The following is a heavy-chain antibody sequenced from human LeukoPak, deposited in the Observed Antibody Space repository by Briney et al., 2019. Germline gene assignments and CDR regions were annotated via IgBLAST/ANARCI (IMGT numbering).Heavy chain of an antibody. Sequence: SETLSLTCAVYGGSFSGYYWSWIRQPPGKGLEWIGEINHSGSTNYNPSLKSRGTISVDTSKNQFSLKLSSVTAADTAVYYCARGPHYYDSSGPAIDYWGQGTLVTVSS. CDR1: GGSFSGYY. V-gene: IGHV4-34*01. CDR2: INHSGST. CDR3: ARGPHYYDSSGPAIDY. D-gene: IGHD3-22*01. J-gene: IGHJ4*02.